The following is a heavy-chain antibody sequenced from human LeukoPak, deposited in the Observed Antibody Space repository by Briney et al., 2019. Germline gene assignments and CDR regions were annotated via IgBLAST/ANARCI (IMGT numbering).Heavy chain of an antibody. CDR3: ARYNSMFRGVTTSDY. J-gene: IGHJ4*02. CDR2: NRDYNGNT. D-gene: IGHD3-10*01. CDR1: GYTFTNYG. V-gene: IGHV1-18*01. Sequence: ASVKVSCKASGYTFTNYGFTWVRQAPGQGLEWMGNRDYNGNTNYAQKFQDRVTMTTDTSTSTAYMELRSLKSDDTAIYYCARYNSMFRGVTTSDYWGQGTLVIVSS.